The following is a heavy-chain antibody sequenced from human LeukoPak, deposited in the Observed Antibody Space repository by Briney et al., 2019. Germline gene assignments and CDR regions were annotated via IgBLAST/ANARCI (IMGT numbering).Heavy chain of an antibody. CDR2: INPNSGGT. CDR3: ARLGPEYCSSTSCYTGGYYYYGMDV. Sequence: ASVKVSCKASGYTFTRYYMHWVRQAPGQGLEWMGWINPNSGGTNYAQKFQGRVTMTRDTSISTAYMELSRLRSDDTAVYYCARLGPEYCSSTSCYTGGYYYYGMDVWGQGTTVTVSS. V-gene: IGHV1-2*02. J-gene: IGHJ6*02. CDR1: GYTFTRYY. D-gene: IGHD2-2*02.